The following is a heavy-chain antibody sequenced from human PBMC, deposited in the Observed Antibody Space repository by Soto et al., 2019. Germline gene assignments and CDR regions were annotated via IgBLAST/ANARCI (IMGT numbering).Heavy chain of an antibody. Sequence: GGSLRLSGAASGFTFSDYAMHWVRQAPGKGLEWVAIISFDGSNEHYADSVQGRFTISRDNSENTLYLQMNSLRADDTAVYYCARPAATVIFYSGMDVWGQGTTVTVSS. CDR2: ISFDGSNE. J-gene: IGHJ6*02. V-gene: IGHV3-30-3*01. CDR3: ARPAATVIFYSGMDV. D-gene: IGHD4-17*01. CDR1: GFTFSDYA.